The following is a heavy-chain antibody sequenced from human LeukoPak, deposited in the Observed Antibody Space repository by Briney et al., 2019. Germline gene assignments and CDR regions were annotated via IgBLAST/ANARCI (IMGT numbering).Heavy chain of an antibody. CDR2: IYISGST. Sequence: PSETLSLTCTVSGGSISSFYWSWTRQPAGKGLEWIGRIYISGSTNYSPSLKSRVTISVDTSKNQFSLKLSSVTAADTAVYYCARGRDGYNFLNRGEYYYFDYWGQGTLVTVSS. CDR3: ARGRDGYNFLNRGEYYYFDY. V-gene: IGHV4-4*07. CDR1: GGSISSFY. J-gene: IGHJ4*02. D-gene: IGHD5-24*01.